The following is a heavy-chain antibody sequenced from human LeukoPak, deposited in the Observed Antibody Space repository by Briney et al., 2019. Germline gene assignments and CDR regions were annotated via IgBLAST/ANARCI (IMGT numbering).Heavy chain of an antibody. J-gene: IGHJ6*03. CDR1: GGTFSSHT. Sequence: SVKVSCKASGGTFSSHTISWVRQAPGQGLEWMGGIIPIFGTANYAQKFQGRVTITTDESTSTAYMELSSLRSEDTAVYYCAREGEYSSSSGYNYYYMDVWGKGTTVTVSS. CDR2: IIPIFGTA. V-gene: IGHV1-69*05. D-gene: IGHD6-6*01. CDR3: AREGEYSSSSGYNYYYMDV.